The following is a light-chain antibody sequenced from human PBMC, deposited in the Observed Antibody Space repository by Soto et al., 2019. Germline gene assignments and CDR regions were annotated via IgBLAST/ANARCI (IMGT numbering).Light chain of an antibody. Sequence: QSALTQPASVSGSPGQSITISCTGTNSDVGSYNLVSWYQQHPGKAPKLMIYEGSKRPSGVSNRFSGSKSGNTASLTIAGLQAEDADDYYCCSDAGSSTWVFGGGTKVTVL. V-gene: IGLV2-23*01. J-gene: IGLJ3*02. CDR1: NSDVGSYNL. CDR2: EGS. CDR3: CSDAGSSTWV.